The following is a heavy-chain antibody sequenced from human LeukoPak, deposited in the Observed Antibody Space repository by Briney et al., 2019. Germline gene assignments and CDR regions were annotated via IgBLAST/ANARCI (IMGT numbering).Heavy chain of an antibody. CDR3: AKSSTAMVSVGFEWGYFDY. D-gene: IGHD5-18*01. CDR1: GFTFSSYA. CDR2: ISYDGSNK. Sequence: QPGGSLRLSCAASGFTFSSYAMHWVRQAPGKGPEWVAVISYDGSNKYYADSVKGRFTISRDNSKNTLYLQMNSLRAEDTAVYYCAKSSTAMVSVGFEWGYFDYWGQGTLVTVSS. V-gene: IGHV3-30-3*01. J-gene: IGHJ4*02.